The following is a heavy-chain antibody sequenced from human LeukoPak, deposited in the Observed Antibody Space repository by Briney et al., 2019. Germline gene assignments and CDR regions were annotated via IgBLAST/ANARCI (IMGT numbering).Heavy chain of an antibody. D-gene: IGHD5-18*01. V-gene: IGHV4-59*12. Sequence: PSETLSLTCTVSGGSISSYYWSWIRQPPGKGLEWIGYIYYSGSTNYNPSLKSRVTMSVDTSKNQFSLKLSSVTAADTAVYYCARDVRGYSYGYDWFDPWGQGTLVTVSS. J-gene: IGHJ5*02. CDR3: ARDVRGYSYGYDWFDP. CDR2: IYYSGST. CDR1: GGSISSYY.